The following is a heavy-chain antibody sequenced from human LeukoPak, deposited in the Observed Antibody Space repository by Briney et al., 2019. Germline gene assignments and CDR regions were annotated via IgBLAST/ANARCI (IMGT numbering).Heavy chain of an antibody. CDR3: ARTSMIVVVRNYYYYMDG. D-gene: IGHD3-22*01. Sequence: SETLSLTCAVYGGSFSGYYWSWIRQPPGKGLEWIGEINHSGSTNYNPSLKSRVTISVDTSKNQFSLKLSSVTAADTAVYYCARTSMIVVVRNYYYYMDGWGKGTTVTVSS. V-gene: IGHV4-34*01. CDR2: INHSGST. CDR1: GGSFSGYY. J-gene: IGHJ6*03.